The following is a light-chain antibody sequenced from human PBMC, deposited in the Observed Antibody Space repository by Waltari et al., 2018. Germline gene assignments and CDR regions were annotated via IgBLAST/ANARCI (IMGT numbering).Light chain of an antibody. J-gene: IGKJ1*01. CDR2: DAA. Sequence: DMQMTQSPASLSASVGDRVTITCQPSQDVINYINWYQQKPGKAPQLLIYDAATLKTGVPSRFSGRQSGTYFTITISGLQPEDVGTYFCQHSEAFGQGTTVDI. CDR3: QHSEA. CDR1: QDVINY. V-gene: IGKV1-33*01.